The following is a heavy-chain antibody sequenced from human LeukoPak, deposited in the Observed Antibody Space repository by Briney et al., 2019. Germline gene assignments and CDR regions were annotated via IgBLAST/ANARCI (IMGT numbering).Heavy chain of an antibody. D-gene: IGHD4-17*01. Sequence: PGGSLRLSCAASGFTFSSYAMGWVRQAPGKGLEWVSAISGSGGSTYYADSVKGRFTISRDNSKNTLYLQMNSLRAEDTAVYYCAKDRPLDGDLDYYYYYGMDVWGQGTTVTVSS. V-gene: IGHV3-23*01. CDR2: ISGSGGST. J-gene: IGHJ6*02. CDR1: GFTFSSYA. CDR3: AKDRPLDGDLDYYYYYGMDV.